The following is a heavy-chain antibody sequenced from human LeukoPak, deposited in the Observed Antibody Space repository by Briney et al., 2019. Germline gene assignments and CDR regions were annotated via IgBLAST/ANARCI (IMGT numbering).Heavy chain of an antibody. D-gene: IGHD4/OR15-4a*01. J-gene: IGHJ3*02. V-gene: IGHV3-30*02. Sequence: GGSLRLSCAASGFIFSSYGMHWVRQAPDKGLEWVAFIRYDGSRKYYADSVKGRFTISRDNSKNTLYQQMNSLRAEDTAMYYCAKVSLNMVNDAFDIWGQGTMVSVSS. CDR1: GFIFSSYG. CDR3: AKVSLNMVNDAFDI. CDR2: IRYDGSRK.